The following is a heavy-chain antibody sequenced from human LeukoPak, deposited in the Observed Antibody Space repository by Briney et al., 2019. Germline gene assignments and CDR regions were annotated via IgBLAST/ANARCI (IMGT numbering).Heavy chain of an antibody. V-gene: IGHV3-23*01. Sequence: GGSLRLSCATSGFTFSNCRMSWVRQTPGKGLQWLSVIGGDGTTYYADSVKGRFTVSRDNSENTLYLQMNSLRAEDTAVYCCAKCPYGLGIYYGMDVWGQGTTVTV. J-gene: IGHJ6*02. CDR1: GFTFSNCR. CDR2: IGGDGTT. D-gene: IGHD3-10*01. CDR3: AKCPYGLGIYYGMDV.